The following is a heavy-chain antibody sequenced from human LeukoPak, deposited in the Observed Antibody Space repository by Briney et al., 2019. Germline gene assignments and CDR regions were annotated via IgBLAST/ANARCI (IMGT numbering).Heavy chain of an antibody. J-gene: IGHJ3*02. D-gene: IGHD1-26*01. Sequence: ASVKVSCKVSGYTLTELSMHWVRQAPGQGLEWMGWINPNSGGTNYAQKFQGRVTMTRDTSISTAYMELSRLRSDDTAVYYCASTIIVGATTVDAFDIWGQGTMVTVSS. CDR1: GYTLTELS. CDR2: INPNSGGT. CDR3: ASTIIVGATTVDAFDI. V-gene: IGHV1-2*02.